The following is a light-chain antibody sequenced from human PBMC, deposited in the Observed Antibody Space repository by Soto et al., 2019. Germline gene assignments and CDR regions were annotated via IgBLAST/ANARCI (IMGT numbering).Light chain of an antibody. CDR2: DVS. CDR3: SSYTSTSTYV. CDR1: SSDVGGYNY. J-gene: IGLJ1*01. V-gene: IGLV2-14*01. Sequence: QSALTQPASVSGSPGQSITISCTGTSSDVGGYNYVSWYQQHPGKAPKVMIYDVSNRPSGVSNRVSGSKSGNTASLTISGLQAEDEADYYCSSYTSTSTYVFGTGTKVTVL.